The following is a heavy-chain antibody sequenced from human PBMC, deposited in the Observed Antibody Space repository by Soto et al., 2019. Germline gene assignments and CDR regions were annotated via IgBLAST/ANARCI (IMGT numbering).Heavy chain of an antibody. D-gene: IGHD6-13*01. CDR1: GYTFTGYY. Sequence: ASVKVSCKASGYTFTGYYMHWVRQAPGQGLEWMGWINPNSGGTNYAQKFQGWVTMTRDTPISTAYMELSRLRSDDTAVYYCARAYSSHRPYYCYYGMDVWGQGTTVTVSS. CDR3: ARAYSSHRPYYCYYGMDV. J-gene: IGHJ6*02. V-gene: IGHV1-2*04. CDR2: INPNSGGT.